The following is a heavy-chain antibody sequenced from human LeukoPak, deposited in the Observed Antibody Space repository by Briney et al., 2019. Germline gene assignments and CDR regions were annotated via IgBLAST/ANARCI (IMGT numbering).Heavy chain of an antibody. Sequence: GGSLRLSCAAFGFAFSNGMNWVRQAPGKRLEWVSSISSSSSYIYYADSVKGRFTISRDNAKNSLYLQMNSLRAEDTAVYYCASPFDGYNRNFDYWGQGTLVTVSS. CDR2: ISSSSSYI. D-gene: IGHD5-24*01. CDR1: GFAFSNG. J-gene: IGHJ4*02. V-gene: IGHV3-21*01. CDR3: ASPFDGYNRNFDY.